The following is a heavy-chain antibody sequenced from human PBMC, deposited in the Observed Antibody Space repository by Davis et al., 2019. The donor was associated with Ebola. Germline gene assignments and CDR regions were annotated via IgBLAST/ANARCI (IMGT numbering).Heavy chain of an antibody. V-gene: IGHV1-69*13. D-gene: IGHD1-26*01. CDR1: GYTFTSYG. CDR3: AKDPGATGDNWFDP. CDR2: IIPIFGTA. Sequence: SVKVSCKASGYTFTSYGISWVRQAPGQGLEWMGGIIPIFGTANYAQKFQGRVTITADESTSTAYMELSSLRAEDTALYYCAKDPGATGDNWFDPWGQGTLVTVSS. J-gene: IGHJ5*02.